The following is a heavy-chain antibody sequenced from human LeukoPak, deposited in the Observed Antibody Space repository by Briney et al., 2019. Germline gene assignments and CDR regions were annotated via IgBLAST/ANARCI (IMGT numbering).Heavy chain of an antibody. CDR2: IYYSGST. CDR1: GGSISSYY. V-gene: IGHV4-59*01. D-gene: IGHD3-22*01. Sequence: SETLSLTCTVSGGSISSYYWSWIRQPPGKGLEWIGYIYYSGSTNYNPSLKSRVTISVDTSKNQFSLKLSSVTAADTAVYYCARVYSSGFWSPLDPWGQGTLVTVSS. CDR3: ARVYSSGFWSPLDP. J-gene: IGHJ5*02.